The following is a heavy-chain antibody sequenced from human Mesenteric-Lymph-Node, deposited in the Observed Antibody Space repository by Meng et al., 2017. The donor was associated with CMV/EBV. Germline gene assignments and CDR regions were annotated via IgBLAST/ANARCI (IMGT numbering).Heavy chain of an antibody. CDR2: IIPLLDIT. Sequence: TFIGYGISWVRQDPGKGLQWMGRIIPLLDITNYAQNFQGRVTITADKYTGTAYMELSSLRSEDTAIYYCASNAYCTSTDCSATYFDYWGQGTLVTVSS. CDR1: TFIGYG. CDR3: ASNAYCTSTDCSATYFDY. J-gene: IGHJ4*02. D-gene: IGHD2/OR15-2a*01. V-gene: IGHV1-69*04.